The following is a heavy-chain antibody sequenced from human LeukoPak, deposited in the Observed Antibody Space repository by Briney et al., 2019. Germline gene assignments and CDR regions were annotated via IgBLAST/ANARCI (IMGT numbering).Heavy chain of an antibody. D-gene: IGHD3-22*01. J-gene: IGHJ4*02. CDR2: IIPILNIA. V-gene: IGHV1-69*04. Sequence: ASVKVSCKPSGGSFTTSAINWVRQAPGQGLEWMGRIIPILNIANYAQKFQGRVTITAEKSTGTAYMELSSLRSEDTAVYYRARDINYYDGSGLDYWGQGTLVTVSS. CDR3: ARDINYYDGSGLDY. CDR1: GGSFTTSA.